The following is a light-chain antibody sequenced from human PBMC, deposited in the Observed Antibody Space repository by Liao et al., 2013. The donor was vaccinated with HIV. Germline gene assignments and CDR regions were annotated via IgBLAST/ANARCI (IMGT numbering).Light chain of an antibody. V-gene: IGLV3-1*01. J-gene: IGLJ3*02. Sequence: SSDLTQPPSVSVSPGQTANITCSGEKLRNRNACWYQQKPGQSPLLVIYQDTKRPSGIPERFSGSNSGNTATLTISRVEAGDEADYYCQVWDSSSDHPGVFGGGTKLTVL. CDR1: KLRNRN. CDR2: QDT. CDR3: QVWDSSSDHPGV.